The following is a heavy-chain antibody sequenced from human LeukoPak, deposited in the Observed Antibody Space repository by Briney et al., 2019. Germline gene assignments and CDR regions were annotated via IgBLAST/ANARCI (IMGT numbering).Heavy chain of an antibody. CDR3: AKEGDGYSDY. V-gene: IGHV3-23*01. D-gene: IGHD5-24*01. Sequence: GSLRLSCAASGFTFSSYAMSWVRQAPGKGLEWVSAISGSGGSTYYVDSVKGRFTISRDKSKNTLYLQLNNLGAEDTAVYYCAKEGDGYSDYWGQGTLVTVSS. J-gene: IGHJ4*02. CDR1: GFTFSSYA. CDR2: ISGSGGST.